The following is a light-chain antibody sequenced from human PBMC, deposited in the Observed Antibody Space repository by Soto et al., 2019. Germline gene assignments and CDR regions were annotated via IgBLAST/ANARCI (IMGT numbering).Light chain of an antibody. Sequence: QSALTQPASVSGSPGQSITISCTGTSSDVGSYNLVSWYQQHPGKAPKLMIYEGSKRPSGVSNRFSGSKSGNTASLTISGLLAEDEADYYCCSYAGSNYVFGTGTKVTVL. J-gene: IGLJ1*01. CDR2: EGS. V-gene: IGLV2-23*01. CDR1: SSDVGSYNL. CDR3: CSYAGSNYV.